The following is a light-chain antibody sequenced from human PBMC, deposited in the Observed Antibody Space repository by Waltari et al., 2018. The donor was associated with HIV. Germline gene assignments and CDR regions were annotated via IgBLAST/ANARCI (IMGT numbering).Light chain of an antibody. CDR3: GTWDSNRSVVL. J-gene: IGLJ2*01. CDR1: DSDIGNNY. V-gene: IGLV1-51*01. Sequence: SVLTQPPSLSAAPGQKVTISCYGSDSDIGNNYVSWYQQLPETAPKLLIHENNKRPSGIPDRFSGSKSGTSATLAITGLQTGDEADYFCGTWDSNRSVVLFGGGTKLTVL. CDR2: ENN.